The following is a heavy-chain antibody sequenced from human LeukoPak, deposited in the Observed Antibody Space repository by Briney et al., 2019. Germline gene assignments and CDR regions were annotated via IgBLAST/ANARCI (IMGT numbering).Heavy chain of an antibody. CDR1: GFTFSSYG. D-gene: IGHD3-10*01. J-gene: IGHJ6*03. CDR3: AKAGVMVGKQDYYYYYYMDV. CDR2: IRYDGSNK. Sequence: GGSLRLSCAVSGFTFSSYGMHWVRQAPGKGLEWVAFIRYDGSNKYYADSVKGRFTISRDNSKNTLYLQMNSLRAEDTAVYYCAKAGVMVGKQDYYYYYYMDVWGKGTTVTVSS. V-gene: IGHV3-30*02.